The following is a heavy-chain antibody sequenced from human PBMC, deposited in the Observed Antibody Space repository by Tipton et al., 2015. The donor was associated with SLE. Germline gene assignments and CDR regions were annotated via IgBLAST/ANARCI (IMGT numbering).Heavy chain of an antibody. CDR1: SGSVSSGAYY. V-gene: IGHV4-31*03. D-gene: IGHD2-2*02. Sequence: TLSLTCTVSSGSVSSGAYYWSWIRRHPGKGLEWIGYVFSSGTTYYNPSLQGRLSMSLDTSKNQLSLQLSSVTSADTAVYYCARGFLYDGFQVWGQGTLVTVSS. J-gene: IGHJ1*01. CDR2: VFSSGTT. CDR3: ARGFLYDGFQV.